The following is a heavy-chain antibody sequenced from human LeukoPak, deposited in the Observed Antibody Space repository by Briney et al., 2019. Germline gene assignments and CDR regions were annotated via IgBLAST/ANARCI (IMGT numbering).Heavy chain of an antibody. CDR1: GGSISTYY. D-gene: IGHD5-24*01. V-gene: IGHV4-59*01. J-gene: IGHJ6*03. CDR2: IYYTGST. Sequence: SETLSLTCTVSGGSISTYYWSWIRQPPGKGLEWIGYIYYTGSTSYNPSLKSRVTISVDTSKNQFSLKLSSVTAADTAVYYCARGHGYNYYYYYYYMDVWGKGTTVTISS. CDR3: ARGHGYNYYYYYYYMDV.